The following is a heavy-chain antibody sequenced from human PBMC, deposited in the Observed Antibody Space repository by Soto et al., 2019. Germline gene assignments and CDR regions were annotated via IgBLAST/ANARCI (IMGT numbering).Heavy chain of an antibody. CDR2: VSAGGDMT. Sequence: DVQLLESGGHLVQPGGSLRLSCAASGFTFSSYAMSWVLQAPGKGLEWVSSVSAGGDMTYYSDAVKGRFTISRDNSNNALFLQMNSLRIEDTALYYCARGDRGGSGSPASYYYSGLDVWGQGATVTVS. V-gene: IGHV3-23*01. D-gene: IGHD3-10*01. CDR3: ARGDRGGSGSPASYYYSGLDV. CDR1: GFTFSSYA. J-gene: IGHJ6*02.